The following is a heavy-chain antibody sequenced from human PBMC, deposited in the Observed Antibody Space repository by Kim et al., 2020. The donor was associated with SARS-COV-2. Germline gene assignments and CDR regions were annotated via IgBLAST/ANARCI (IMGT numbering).Heavy chain of an antibody. CDR2: ISAYNGNT. V-gene: IGHV1-18*04. J-gene: IGHJ4*02. Sequence: ASVKVSCKASGYTFTSYGISWVRQAPGQGLEWMGWISAYNGNTNYAQKLQGRVTMTTDTSTSTAYMELRSLRSDDTAVYYCARDNHSGHKDGDFDYWGQGTLVTVSS. CDR3: ARDNHSGHKDGDFDY. CDR1: GYTFTSYG. D-gene: IGHD2-8*02.